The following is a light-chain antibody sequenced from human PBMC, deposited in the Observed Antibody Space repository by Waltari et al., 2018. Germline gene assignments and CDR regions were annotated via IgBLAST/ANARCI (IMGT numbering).Light chain of an antibody. J-gene: IGKJ1*01. CDR3: QQSYITPLT. V-gene: IGKV1-39*01. Sequence: DIQMTQSPSPLSASVGDTVTNNRRSSQIISTNLNWYQQKPGRAPKLLIYSASSLQSGVPSRFSGSRSGPDFSLSISNIPPEDFATYYCQQSYITPLTFGQGTRVEI. CDR1: QIISTN. CDR2: SAS.